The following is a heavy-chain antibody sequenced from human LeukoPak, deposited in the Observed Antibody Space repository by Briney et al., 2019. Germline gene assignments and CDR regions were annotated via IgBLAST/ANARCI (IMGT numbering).Heavy chain of an antibody. CDR2: ISRSGGST. Sequence: PGRSLRLSCTASGFTFSSYAIHWVRQAPGKGLEWVSGISRSGGSTYYADSVKGRFTISRDNSKNTLYLQMNSLRVEDTAVYYCARDSRSFIVMITEPRKNLVDYWGQGTLVTVSS. D-gene: IGHD3-16*01. J-gene: IGHJ4*02. CDR3: ARDSRSFIVMITEPRKNLVDY. CDR1: GFTFSSYA. V-gene: IGHV3-23*01.